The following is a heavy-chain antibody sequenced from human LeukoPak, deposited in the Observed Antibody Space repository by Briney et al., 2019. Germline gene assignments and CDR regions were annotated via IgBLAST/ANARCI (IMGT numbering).Heavy chain of an antibody. D-gene: IGHD2-15*01. CDR3: ARLVYSLDGSGYNWFDP. V-gene: IGHV4-4*09. CDR1: GGSISSYY. CDR2: IYTSGST. J-gene: IGHJ5*02. Sequence: PSETLSLTCTVSGGSISSYYWSWIRQPPGKGLEWIGYIYTSGSTNYNPSLKSRVTISVDTSKNQFSLKLSSVTAADTAVYYCARLVYSLDGSGYNWFDPWGQGTLVTVSS.